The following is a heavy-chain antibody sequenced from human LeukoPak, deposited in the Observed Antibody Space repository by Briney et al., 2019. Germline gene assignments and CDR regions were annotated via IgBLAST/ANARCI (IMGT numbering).Heavy chain of an antibody. D-gene: IGHD6-13*01. Sequence: PSETLSLTCTVSGGSISSSPYFWGWIRQPPGKGLGWIGNIYFTGSTYYNPSLRSRVTISVDTSKNQFSLKVSTVTAADTAVYYCARRLSSSWYDYWGQGTLVTVSS. V-gene: IGHV4-39*01. CDR1: GGSISSSPYF. J-gene: IGHJ4*02. CDR2: IYFTGST. CDR3: ARRLSSSWYDY.